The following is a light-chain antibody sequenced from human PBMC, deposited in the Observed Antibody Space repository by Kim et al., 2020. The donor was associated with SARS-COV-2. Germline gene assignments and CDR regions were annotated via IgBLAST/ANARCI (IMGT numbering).Light chain of an antibody. V-gene: IGLV3-21*04. J-gene: IGLJ2*01. CDR1: NSGSKR. CDR3: QVWDSSSDHPV. Sequence: APGKPAMITCGGNNSGSKRVHWYQQKPGQSPVLVIYYDSDRPSGIPERFSGSNSGNTATLTISRVEAGDEADYYCQVWDSSSDHPVFGGGTQLTVL. CDR2: YDS.